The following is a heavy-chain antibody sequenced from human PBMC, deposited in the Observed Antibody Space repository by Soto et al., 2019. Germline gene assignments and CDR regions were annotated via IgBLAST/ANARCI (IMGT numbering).Heavy chain of an antibody. V-gene: IGHV3-21*01. CDR3: VRERGLSSFYGMDV. Sequence: LRLSCEASGFTLTTYTMNWVRQASGKGLEWVSSITSSSGHIYYADSVKGRFTISRDNARNSLYLQMNSLRAEDTAVYYCVRERGLSSFYGMDVWGQGTTVTVSS. CDR1: GFTLTTYT. CDR2: ITSSSGHI. D-gene: IGHD3-10*01. J-gene: IGHJ6*02.